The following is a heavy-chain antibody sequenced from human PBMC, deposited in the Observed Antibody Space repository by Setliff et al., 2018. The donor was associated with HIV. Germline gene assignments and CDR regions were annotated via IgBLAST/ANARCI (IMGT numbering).Heavy chain of an antibody. CDR1: GFTFSSYW. J-gene: IGHJ3*01. CDR3: SLGYCSGGSCYSDPEVAFDV. Sequence: PGGSLRLSCTASGFTFSSYWMHWVRQAPGKGLEWVSRINGDGTTKRYAESVQGRFIISRDNAKNTLYLQMNSLRAEDTALYYCSLGYCSGGSCYSDPEVAFDVWGQGTMVTVSS. CDR2: INGDGTTK. V-gene: IGHV3-74*01. D-gene: IGHD2-15*01.